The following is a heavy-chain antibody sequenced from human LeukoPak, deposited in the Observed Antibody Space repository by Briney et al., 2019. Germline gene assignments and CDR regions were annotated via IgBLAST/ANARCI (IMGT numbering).Heavy chain of an antibody. Sequence: SETLSLTCAVYGGSFSGYYWSWIRQPPGKGLEWIGKINHSGSTNYNPSLKSRVTISVDTSKNQFSLKLSSVTAADTAVYYCARGGRVATTKRGSFDYWGQGTPVTVSS. CDR1: GGSFSGYY. CDR3: ARGGRVATTKRGSFDY. CDR2: INHSGST. V-gene: IGHV4-34*01. D-gene: IGHD5-12*01. J-gene: IGHJ4*02.